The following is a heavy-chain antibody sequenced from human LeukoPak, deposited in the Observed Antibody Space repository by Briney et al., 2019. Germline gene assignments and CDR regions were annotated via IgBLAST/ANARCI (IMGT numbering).Heavy chain of an antibody. CDR3: ARGIVAAAAGDAFDI. CDR2: IIPIFGTA. J-gene: IGHJ3*02. D-gene: IGHD6-13*01. Sequence: SVKVSCKASGGTFSSYAISWVRQAPGQGLEWMGGIIPIFGTANYAQKFQGRVTITTDESTSTAYMELSSLRAEDTAVYYCARGIVAAAAGDAFDIWGQGTMVTVSS. CDR1: GGTFSSYA. V-gene: IGHV1-69*05.